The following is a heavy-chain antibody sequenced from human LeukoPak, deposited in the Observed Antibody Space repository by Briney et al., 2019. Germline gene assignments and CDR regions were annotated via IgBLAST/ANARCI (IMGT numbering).Heavy chain of an antibody. V-gene: IGHV4-34*01. CDR3: ARAISWSRGLYYFDY. J-gene: IGHJ4*02. Sequence: SETLSLTCAVYGGSFSGYYWSWIRQPPVKGLEWIGEINHSGSTNYNPSLKSRVTISVDTSKNQFSLKLSSVTAADTAVYYCARAISWSRGLYYFDYWGQGTLVTVSS. CDR2: INHSGST. D-gene: IGHD3-10*01. CDR1: GGSFSGYY.